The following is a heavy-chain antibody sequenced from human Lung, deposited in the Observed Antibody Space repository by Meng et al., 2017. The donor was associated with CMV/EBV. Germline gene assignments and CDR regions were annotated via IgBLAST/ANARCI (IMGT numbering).Heavy chain of an antibody. J-gene: IGHJ4*02. V-gene: IGHV3-48*03. D-gene: IGHD3-9*01. CDR1: GFTFSSYE. Sequence: GESLKISCAASGFTFSSYEMNWVRQAPGKGLEWVSYISSSGSTIYYADSVKGRFTISRDNAKNSLYLQMNSLRAEDTAVYHCARTRFFDWLLYPFDYWGQGXLVTVSS. CDR2: ISSSGSTI. CDR3: ARTRFFDWLLYPFDY.